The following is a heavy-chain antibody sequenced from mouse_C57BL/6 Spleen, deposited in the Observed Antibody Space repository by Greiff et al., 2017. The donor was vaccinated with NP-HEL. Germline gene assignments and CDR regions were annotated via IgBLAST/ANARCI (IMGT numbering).Heavy chain of an antibody. V-gene: IGHV6-3*01. CDR2: IRLKSDNYAT. J-gene: IGHJ3*01. CDR1: GFTFSNYW. D-gene: IGHD4-1*02. Sequence: EVKLMESGGGLVQPGGSMKLSCVASGFTFSNYWMNWVRRSPEKGLEWVAQIRLKSDNYATHYAESVKGRFTISRDDSKSSVYLQMNNLRAEDTGIYYCNQLGRMAWFAYWGQGTLVTVSA. CDR3: NQLGRMAWFAY.